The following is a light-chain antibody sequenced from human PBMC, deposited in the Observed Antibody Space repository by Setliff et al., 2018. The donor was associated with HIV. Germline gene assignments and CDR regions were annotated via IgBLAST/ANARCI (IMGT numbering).Light chain of an antibody. Sequence: VLAQPASVSGSPGQSITISCTGTSSDVGGYNYVSWYQQHPGKAPKLMIYEVSNRPSGVSNRFSGSKSGNTASLTISGLQAEDEADYYCSSYTSSSTQVFGTGTKVTVL. CDR2: EVS. V-gene: IGLV2-14*01. J-gene: IGLJ1*01. CDR3: SSYTSSSTQV. CDR1: SSDVGGYNY.